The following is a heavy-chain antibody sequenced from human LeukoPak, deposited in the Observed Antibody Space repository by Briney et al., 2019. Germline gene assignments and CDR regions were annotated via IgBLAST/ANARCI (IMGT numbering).Heavy chain of an antibody. J-gene: IGHJ4*02. V-gene: IGHV3-30-3*01. CDR3: ARDLLSAATDY. CDR2: ISYDGSNK. Sequence: PGGSLRLSCAASGFTFSSYAMHWVRQAPGRGLEWVAVISYDGSNKYYADSVKGRFTISRDNSKNTLYLQMNSLRAEDTAVYYCARDLLSAATDYWGQGTLVTVSS. D-gene: IGHD2-15*01. CDR1: GFTFSSYA.